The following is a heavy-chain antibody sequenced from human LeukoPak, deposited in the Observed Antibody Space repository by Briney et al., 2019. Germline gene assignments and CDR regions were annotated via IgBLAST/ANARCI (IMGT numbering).Heavy chain of an antibody. CDR1: GFTFRSHG. J-gene: IGHJ1*01. V-gene: IGHV3-30*02. D-gene: IGHD2/OR15-2a*01. CDR3: ARPLSAREYFEY. CDR2: IHADGNSK. Sequence: PGGSLRLSCAASGFTFRSHGMHWVRQAPGKGLEWVSFIHADGNSKYYADAVKGRFTIFRDNSKNTLHLQMNSLRPEDTAVYYCARPLSAREYFEYWGQGTLVTVSS.